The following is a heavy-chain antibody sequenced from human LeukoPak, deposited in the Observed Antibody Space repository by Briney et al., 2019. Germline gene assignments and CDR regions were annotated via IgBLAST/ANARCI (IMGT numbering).Heavy chain of an antibody. J-gene: IGHJ6*03. CDR1: GFTFSSYG. V-gene: IGHV3-33*06. Sequence: GGSLRLSCAASGFTFSSYGMHWVRQAPGKGLEWVAVIWYDGSNKYYADSVKGRFTISRDNSKNTLYLQMNSLRAEDTAVYYCAKGGYSYGYLYYYMDVWVKGTTVTVSS. CDR3: AKGGYSYGYLYYYMDV. D-gene: IGHD5-18*01. CDR2: IWYDGSNK.